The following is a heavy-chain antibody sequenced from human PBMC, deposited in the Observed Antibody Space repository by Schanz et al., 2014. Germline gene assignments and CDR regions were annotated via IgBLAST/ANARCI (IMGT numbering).Heavy chain of an antibody. CDR2: INTNTGNP. D-gene: IGHD6-19*01. CDR1: GYTFTNYA. Sequence: QVQLVQSGSELKKPGASVKVSCKTSGYTFTNYAMNWVRQAPGQGLEWVGWINTNTGNPTYAQGFTGRFVFSLDTSVSTAYLQISSLKAEDTAAYYCTTETIAMAGTFSIWGQGTLVTVSS. J-gene: IGHJ4*02. V-gene: IGHV7-4-1*02. CDR3: TTETIAMAGTFSI.